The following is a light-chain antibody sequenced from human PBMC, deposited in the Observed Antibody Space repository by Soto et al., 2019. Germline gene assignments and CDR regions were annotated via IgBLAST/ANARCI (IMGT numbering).Light chain of an antibody. CDR1: QSVRSN. J-gene: IGKJ1*01. V-gene: IGKV3-15*01. CDR3: QQYDNWPRT. CDR2: DAS. Sequence: EIVMTQSPATLSLSPGERATLSCRASQSVRSNLAWYQQKPGQPPRLLIYDASTRATRIPSRFSGSGSGTEFTLTISSLQSEDFAVYYCQQYDNWPRTFGQGTKVDI.